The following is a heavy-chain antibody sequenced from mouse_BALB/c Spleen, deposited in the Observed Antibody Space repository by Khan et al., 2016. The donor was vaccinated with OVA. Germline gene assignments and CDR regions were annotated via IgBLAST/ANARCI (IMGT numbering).Heavy chain of an antibody. CDR1: GYSFTGYF. CDR3: ARIYYSSFDY. CDR2: INPHIGET. Sequence: EVQLQESGPELVKPGASVKISCKASGYSFTGYFMNWVKQSHGKSLEWIGRINPHIGETFYNPKFKDKATLTADESSSTAHIELRSLASEDSAVYYCARIYYSSFDYWGQGTTLTVSS. J-gene: IGHJ2*01. D-gene: IGHD2-12*01. V-gene: IGHV1-20*02.